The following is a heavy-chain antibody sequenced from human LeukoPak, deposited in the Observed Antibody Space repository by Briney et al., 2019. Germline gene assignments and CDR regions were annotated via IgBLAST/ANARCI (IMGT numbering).Heavy chain of an antibody. J-gene: IGHJ4*02. V-gene: IGHV1-2*02. Sequence: ASVKVSCKASGYTFTGYYMHWVRQAPGQGLEWMGLINPNSGGTNYAQKFQGRVTMTRDTSISTAYMELSRLRSDDTAVYYCARGGLWFGELLSGFDYWGQGTLVTVSS. D-gene: IGHD3-10*01. CDR1: GYTFTGYY. CDR3: ARGGLWFGELLSGFDY. CDR2: INPNSGGT.